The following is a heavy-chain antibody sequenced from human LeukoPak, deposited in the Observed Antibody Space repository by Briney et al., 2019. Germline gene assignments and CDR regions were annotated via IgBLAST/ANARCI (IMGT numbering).Heavy chain of an antibody. D-gene: IGHD6-13*01. V-gene: IGHV1-18*01. CDR2: ISGYNANT. J-gene: IGHJ4*02. CDR3: ARPGGLSGYFDY. Sequence: VKVSCKASGYHFTSYGITWVRQAPGQGLEWMGWISGYNANTNYAQKFQGRVTMTIDTSTSTAYMELRSLTSDDTAVYYCARPGGLSGYFDYWGQGTLVTVSS. CDR1: GYHFTSYG.